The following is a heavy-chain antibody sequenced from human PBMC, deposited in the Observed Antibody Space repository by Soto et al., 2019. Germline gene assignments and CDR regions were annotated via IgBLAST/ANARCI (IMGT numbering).Heavy chain of an antibody. V-gene: IGHV1-69*01. Sequence: QLQLMQSGAEVKKPGSSVKVSCKASGGTFSSYAISWLRQAPGQGLEWMGGIIPSFDTPNYAQKFQGRVKITTDESTSTAYMELSSLTSEDTAVYYCARPFLSYNWFDPWGQGTLVTVSS. J-gene: IGHJ5*02. CDR3: ARPFLSYNWFDP. CDR2: IIPSFDTP. D-gene: IGHD3-3*02. CDR1: GGTFSSYA.